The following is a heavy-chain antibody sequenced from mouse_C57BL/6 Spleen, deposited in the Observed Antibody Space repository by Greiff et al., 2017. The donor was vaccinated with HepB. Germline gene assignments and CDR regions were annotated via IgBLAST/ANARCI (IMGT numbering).Heavy chain of an antibody. J-gene: IGHJ3*01. V-gene: IGHV1-80*01. CDR2: IYPGDGDT. CDR3: ARCYYGSSYNWFAY. D-gene: IGHD1-1*01. CDR1: GYAFSSYW. Sequence: QVQLKESGAELVKPGASVKISCKASGYAFSSYWMNWVKQRPGKGLEWIGQIYPGDGDTNYNGKFKGKATLTADKSSSTAYMQLSSLTSEDSAVYFCARCYYGSSYNWFAYWGQGTLVTVSA.